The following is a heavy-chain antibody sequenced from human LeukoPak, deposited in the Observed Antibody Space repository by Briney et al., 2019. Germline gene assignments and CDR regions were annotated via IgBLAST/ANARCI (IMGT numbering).Heavy chain of an antibody. CDR1: GGSISSYY. CDR2: IYYSGST. V-gene: IGHV4-59*08. D-gene: IGHD5-12*01. CDR3: ARLAGGDYSGYDDLDY. J-gene: IGHJ4*02. Sequence: PSETLSLTCTVSGGSISSYYWSWIRHPPGKGLEWIGYIYYSGSTNYNPSLKSRVTISVDTSKNQFSLKLSSVTAADTAVYYCARLAGGDYSGYDDLDYWGQGTLVTVSS.